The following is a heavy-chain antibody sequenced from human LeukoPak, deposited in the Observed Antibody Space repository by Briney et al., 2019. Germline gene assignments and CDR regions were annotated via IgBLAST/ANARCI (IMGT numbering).Heavy chain of an antibody. Sequence: PGGSLRLSCVASGFAFSDDSMNWVRQPPGKGLEWVSSISSTSTCIYYADSVKGRFTISRDNARNSLFLQMNNLRVDDSAVYYCAREYTAMAYDYWGQGNLVTVSS. CDR1: GFAFSDDS. D-gene: IGHD5-18*01. V-gene: IGHV3-21*01. CDR3: AREYTAMAYDY. J-gene: IGHJ4*02. CDR2: ISSTSTCI.